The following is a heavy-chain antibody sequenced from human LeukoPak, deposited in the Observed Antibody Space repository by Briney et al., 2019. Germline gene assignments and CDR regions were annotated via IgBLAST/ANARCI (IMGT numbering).Heavy chain of an antibody. CDR3: ARGEIAAGAFDI. Sequence: GASVKVSCKASGYTFTSYGISWVRQAPGQGLEWMGWISAYNGNTNYAQKFQGRVTITADESTSTAYMELSSLRSEDTAVYYCARGEIAAGAFDIWGQGTMVTVSS. V-gene: IGHV1-18*01. J-gene: IGHJ3*02. CDR2: ISAYNGNT. D-gene: IGHD6-25*01. CDR1: GYTFTSYG.